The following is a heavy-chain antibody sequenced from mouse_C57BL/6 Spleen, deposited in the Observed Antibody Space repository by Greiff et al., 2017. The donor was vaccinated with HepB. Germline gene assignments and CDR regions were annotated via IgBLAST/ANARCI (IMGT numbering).Heavy chain of an antibody. CDR3: ARVGYFNYFDY. V-gene: IGHV1-22*01. D-gene: IGHD3-1*01. CDR2: INPNNGGT. Sequence: EVQLQQSGPELVKPGASVKMSCKASGYTFTDYNMHWVKQSHGQSLEWIGYINPNNGGTSYNQKFKGKATLTVNKYASTAYMDLRSLTSEDSAVYYCARVGYFNYFDYWGQGTTLTVSS. CDR1: GYTFTDYN. J-gene: IGHJ2*01.